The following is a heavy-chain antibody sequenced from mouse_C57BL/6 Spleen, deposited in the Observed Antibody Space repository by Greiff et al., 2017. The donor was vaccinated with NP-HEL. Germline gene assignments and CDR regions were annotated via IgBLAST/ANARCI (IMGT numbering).Heavy chain of an antibody. J-gene: IGHJ2*01. V-gene: IGHV1-50*01. Sequence: VQLQQSGAELVKPGASVKLSCKASGYTFTSYWMQWVKQRPGQGLEWIGEIDPSDSYTNYNQKFKGKATLTVDTSSSTAYMQLSSLTSEDSAVYYCARSVRYWGQGTTLTVSS. CDR1: GYTFTSYW. CDR2: IDPSDSYT. CDR3: ARSVRY.